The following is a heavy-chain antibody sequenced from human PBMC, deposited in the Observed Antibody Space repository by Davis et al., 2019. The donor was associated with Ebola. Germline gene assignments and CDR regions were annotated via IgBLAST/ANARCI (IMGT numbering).Heavy chain of an antibody. J-gene: IGHJ4*02. D-gene: IGHD5/OR15-5a*01. CDR2: INHSGST. V-gene: IGHV4-34*09. Sequence: PSETLSLTCAVYGGSFSGYYWSWIRQPPGKGLEWIGEINHSGSTNYNPSLKSRVTISVDTSKNQFSLKLSSVTAADTAVYYCARVPIYDEGSFDYWGQGTLVTVSS. CDR1: GGSFSGYY. CDR3: ARVPIYDEGSFDY.